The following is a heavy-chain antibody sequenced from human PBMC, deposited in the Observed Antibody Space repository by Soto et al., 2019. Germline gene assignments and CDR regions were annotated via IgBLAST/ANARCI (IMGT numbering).Heavy chain of an antibody. V-gene: IGHV4-34*01. Sequence: PXASLSLTCAVCGECFSGYEWSWLRQPPGKGLEWIGEINHSGSTSYNPSLKSRVIISVDTSKNHFSLNVTSVTASDTAVYYCASMTKVYYYYGMDVWGQGTTVTVSS. J-gene: IGHJ6*02. CDR1: GECFSGYE. CDR2: INHSGST. CDR3: ASMTKVYYYYGMDV. D-gene: IGHD3-16*01.